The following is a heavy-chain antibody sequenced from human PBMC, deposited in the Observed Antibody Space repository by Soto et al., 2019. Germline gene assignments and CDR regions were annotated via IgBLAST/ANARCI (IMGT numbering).Heavy chain of an antibody. CDR2: IKEDGSEK. V-gene: IGHV3-7*01. CDR1: GFTFSSSW. D-gene: IGHD5-18*01. CDR3: ARDHGYSSFDY. Sequence: PGGSLRLSCAASGFTFSSSWMNWVRQAPGKGLEWVAGIKEDGSEKYYVEFVKGRFTISRDNAENSLYLQMNSLRAEDTAVYYCARDHGYSSFDYWGLGTLVTVSS. J-gene: IGHJ4*02.